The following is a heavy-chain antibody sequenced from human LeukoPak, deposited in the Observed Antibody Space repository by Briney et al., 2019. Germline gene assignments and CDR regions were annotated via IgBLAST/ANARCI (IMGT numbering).Heavy chain of an antibody. CDR3: ARGHQDVTMIVVIMTAVSYYLDV. CDR2: MNPSGSI. CDR1: GGSFSGYY. Sequence: PSETLSLTCAVYGGSFSGYYWTWIRHTPEKGLEWIGEMNPSGSINYNPSLKSRVTISVDTSKNQFSLTLSSVTAADTAVYYCARGHQDVTMIVVIMTAVSYYLDVWGKGTTVTVS. V-gene: IGHV4-34*01. J-gene: IGHJ6*03. D-gene: IGHD3-22*01.